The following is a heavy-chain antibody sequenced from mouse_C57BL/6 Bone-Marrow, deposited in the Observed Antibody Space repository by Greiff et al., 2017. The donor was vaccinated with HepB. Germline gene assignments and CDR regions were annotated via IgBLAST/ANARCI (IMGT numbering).Heavy chain of an antibody. CDR3: PSSYYASSYDYFDY. J-gene: IGHJ2*01. CDR1: GYTFTSYW. V-gene: IGHV1-64*01. D-gene: IGHD1-1*01. CDR2: IHPNSGST. Sequence: QVQLQQPGAELVKPGASVKLSCKASGYTFTSYWMHWVKQRPGQGLEWIGMIHPNSGSTNYNEKFKSKATLTVDKSSSTAYMQLSSLTSEDSAVYYCPSSYYASSYDYFDYWGQGTTLTVSS.